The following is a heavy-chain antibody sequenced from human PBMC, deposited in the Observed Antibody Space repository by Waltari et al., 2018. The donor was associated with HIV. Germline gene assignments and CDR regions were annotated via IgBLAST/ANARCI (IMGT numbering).Heavy chain of an antibody. V-gene: IGHV1-69*12. CDR3: ARHMRSAADY. Sequence: QLLQSGAEVQKPGSSVRVSCTASGGPFTNFVVSWVRQAPGQGLEWVGDITPVFGTTKLAQKFQGRVTLTADESTNTVYMQLHGLTSEDTAVYYCARHMRSAADYWGQGTLVTVSS. D-gene: IGHD3-3*01. J-gene: IGHJ4*02. CDR2: ITPVFGTT. CDR1: GGPFTNFV.